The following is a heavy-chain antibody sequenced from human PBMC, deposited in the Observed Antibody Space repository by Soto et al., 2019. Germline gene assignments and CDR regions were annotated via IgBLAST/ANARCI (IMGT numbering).Heavy chain of an antibody. CDR2: VYYTGST. V-gene: IGHV4-59*11. CDR1: GGSINNHY. CDR3: AGVGCSGGSCYPPVSFDP. Sequence: SETLSLTCSVSGGSINNHYWSWIRQPPGKGLEWIGYVYYTGSTNYNPSLKSRVTMSVDTSKNQFSLNLTSVTAADTAVYYCAGVGCSGGSCYPPVSFDPWGQGTLVTVSS. J-gene: IGHJ5*02. D-gene: IGHD2-15*01.